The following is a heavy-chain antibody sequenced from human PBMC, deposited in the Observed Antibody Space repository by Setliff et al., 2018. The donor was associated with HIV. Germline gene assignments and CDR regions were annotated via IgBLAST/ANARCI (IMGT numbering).Heavy chain of an antibody. J-gene: IGHJ4*02. Sequence: SETLSLTCSVSGDSISSGSYFWGWIRHPAGQGLEWIGRIYISGSTKYNPSIKSRVTMSVDTSKNQFSLRLSSVTAADTAMYYCAMQGSSYFEYWGRGILVTVSS. CDR2: IYISGST. D-gene: IGHD6-6*01. CDR3: AMQGSSYFEY. CDR1: GDSISSGSYF. V-gene: IGHV4-61*02.